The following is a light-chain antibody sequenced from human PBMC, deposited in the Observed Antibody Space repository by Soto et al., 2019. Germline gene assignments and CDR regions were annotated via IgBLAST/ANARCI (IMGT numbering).Light chain of an antibody. J-gene: IGKJ2*01. Sequence: ELVLTQSPGTLSLSPGERATLSCRASQSVSSSYLAWYQQKPGQAPRLLIYGASNRATGIPDRFSGSGSGTDFTLPISRLEPEDFAVYFCQQYGRPPPFTFGQGTK. CDR3: QQYGRPPPFT. V-gene: IGKV3-20*01. CDR1: QSVSSSY. CDR2: GAS.